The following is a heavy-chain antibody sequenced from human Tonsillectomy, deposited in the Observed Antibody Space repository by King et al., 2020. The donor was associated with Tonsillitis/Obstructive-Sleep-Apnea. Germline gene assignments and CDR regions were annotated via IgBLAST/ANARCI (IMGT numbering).Heavy chain of an antibody. Sequence: VQLVESGGGLVKTGGSLRLSCAASGFTFSTYSMNWVRQAPGKGLEWVSSISSSSSYIYYADSVKGRFTISRDNAKNSLYLQMNSLRAEDTAVYYCARFVVLPIAIREVLDYWGQGTLVTVSS. J-gene: IGHJ4*02. V-gene: IGHV3-21*01. D-gene: IGHD2-2*02. CDR2: ISSSSSYI. CDR3: ARFVVLPIAIREVLDY. CDR1: GFTFSTYS.